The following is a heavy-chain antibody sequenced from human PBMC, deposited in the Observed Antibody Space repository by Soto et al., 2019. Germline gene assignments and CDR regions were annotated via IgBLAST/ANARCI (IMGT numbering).Heavy chain of an antibody. D-gene: IGHD5-12*01. J-gene: IGHJ4*02. CDR3: AKGGYSGYDYGDY. V-gene: IGHV3-30*18. CDR1: GFTFSSYG. CDR2: ISYDGSNK. Sequence: QVQLVESGGGVVQPGRSLRLSCAASGFTFSSYGMHWVRQAPGKGLEWVGVISYDGSNKYYADSVKGRFSISRDNSRNTLYLQMNSLRGEDTAVYYCAKGGYSGYDYGDYWGQGTLVTVSS.